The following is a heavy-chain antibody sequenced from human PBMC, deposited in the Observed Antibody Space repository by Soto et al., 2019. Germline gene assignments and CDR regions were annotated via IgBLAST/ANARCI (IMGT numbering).Heavy chain of an antibody. CDR2: ISAYNGNT. CDR3: ARAPFHYYYCYGLDV. CDR1: GYTFTSYG. J-gene: IGHJ6*02. Sequence: QVQLVQSGAEVKKPGASVKVSCKASGYTFTSYGISWVRQAPGQGLEWMGWISAYNGNTNYAQKLQGRVTMTTDTSTSTAYMVLRSRRSDDTAVYYCARAPFHYYYCYGLDVWGQGTTVTVSS. V-gene: IGHV1-18*04.